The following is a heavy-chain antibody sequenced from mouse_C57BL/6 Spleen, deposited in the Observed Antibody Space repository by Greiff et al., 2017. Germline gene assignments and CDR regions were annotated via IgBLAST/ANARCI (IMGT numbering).Heavy chain of an antibody. D-gene: IGHD1-1*01. V-gene: IGHV1-4*01. CDR3: AIYYGSSYGYFDV. Sequence: QVQLQQSGAELARPGASVKMSCKASGYTFTSYTMHWVKQRPGQGLEWIGYINPSSGYTKYNQKFKDKATLTADKSSSKAYKQLSSLTSEDAAVYYCAIYYGSSYGYFDVWGTGTTVTVSS. CDR1: GYTFTSYT. J-gene: IGHJ1*03. CDR2: INPSSGYT.